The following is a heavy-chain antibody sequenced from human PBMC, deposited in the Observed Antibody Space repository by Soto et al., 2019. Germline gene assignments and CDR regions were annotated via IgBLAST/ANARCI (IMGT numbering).Heavy chain of an antibody. V-gene: IGHV1-69*12. J-gene: IGHJ5*02. CDR2: IIPIFSTA. CDR3: ARIRSGSYSRRYNWFDP. D-gene: IGHD3-10*01. CDR1: GGTFSSYA. Sequence: QVQLVQSGAEVKKPGSSVKVSCKASGGTFSSYAISWVRQAPGQGLEWMGGIIPIFSTANYAQKFQGRVTITADESTSTAYMELSSLRSEDTAVYYCARIRSGSYSRRYNWFDPWGQGTLVTVSS.